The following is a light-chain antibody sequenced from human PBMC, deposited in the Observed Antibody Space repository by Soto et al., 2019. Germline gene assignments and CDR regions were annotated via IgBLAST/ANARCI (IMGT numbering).Light chain of an antibody. Sequence: DIQVTQSPSTLSASVGDRVTITCRASQTISSWLAWYQQKPGKAPDLLIYDASSLQDGVPSRFSGRGSGTEFTLTICSLQPDDFATYFCQQYITFPYAFGQGTKVDIK. J-gene: IGKJ2*01. CDR3: QQYITFPYA. CDR1: QTISSW. CDR2: DAS. V-gene: IGKV1-5*01.